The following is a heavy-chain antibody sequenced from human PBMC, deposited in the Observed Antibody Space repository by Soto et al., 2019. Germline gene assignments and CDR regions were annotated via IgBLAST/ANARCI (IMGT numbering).Heavy chain of an antibody. CDR3: AREPRFLADYYYYYMDV. J-gene: IGHJ6*03. CDR1: GFTFSSYG. V-gene: IGHV3-33*01. Sequence: QVQLVESGGGVVQPGRSLRLSCAASGFTFSSYGMHWVRQAPGKGLEWVAVIWYDGSNKYYADSVKGRFTISRDNSKNTLYLQMNSLRAEDTAVYYCAREPRFLADYYYYYMDVWGKGTTVTVSS. CDR2: IWYDGSNK.